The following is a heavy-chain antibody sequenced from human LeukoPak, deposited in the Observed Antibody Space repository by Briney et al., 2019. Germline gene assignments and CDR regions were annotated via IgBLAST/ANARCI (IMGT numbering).Heavy chain of an antibody. J-gene: IGHJ6*03. Sequence: GASVKVSCKASGYTFTSYDSHWVRQATGHGLDWMGWMNPNSGNTGYAQKFQGRVTMTRNTSISTAYMELSSLRSEDTAVYYCARRGTSYYYYMDVWGKGTTVTVSS. CDR2: MNPNSGNT. D-gene: IGHD1-1*01. CDR1: GYTFTSYD. V-gene: IGHV1-8*01. CDR3: ARRGTSYYYYMDV.